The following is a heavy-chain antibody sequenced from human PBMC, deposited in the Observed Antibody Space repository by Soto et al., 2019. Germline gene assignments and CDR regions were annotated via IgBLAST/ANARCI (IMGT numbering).Heavy chain of an antibody. V-gene: IGHV4-34*01. CDR1: GGSFSGYY. D-gene: IGHD2-15*01. Sequence: SETLSLTCAVYGGSFSGYYWSWIRQPPGKGLEWIGEINHSGSTNYNPSLKSRVTISVDTSKNQFSLKLGSVTAADTAVYYCARGSPWRGYDPAYCSGGSCYSPVWFDPWGQGTLVTVSS. CDR3: ARGSPWRGYDPAYCSGGSCYSPVWFDP. J-gene: IGHJ5*02. CDR2: INHSGST.